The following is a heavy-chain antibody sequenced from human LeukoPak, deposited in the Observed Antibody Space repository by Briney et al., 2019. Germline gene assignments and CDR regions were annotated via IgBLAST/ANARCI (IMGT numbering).Heavy chain of an antibody. D-gene: IGHD6-19*01. CDR2: ITGSGSST. J-gene: IGHJ4*02. CDR3: ARVVTSSGWYEDS. CDR1: GFTFSSYV. V-gene: IGHV3-23*01. Sequence: GGSLRLSCAASGFTFSSYVMNWVRQAPGKGPEWVSAITGSGSSTYYADSVKGRFTISRDNSKNTLYLQMNSLRAEDTAVYYCARVVTSSGWYEDSWGQGTLVTVSS.